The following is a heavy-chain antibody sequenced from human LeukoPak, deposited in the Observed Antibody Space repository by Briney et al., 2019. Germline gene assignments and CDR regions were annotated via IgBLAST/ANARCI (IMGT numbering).Heavy chain of an antibody. CDR2: IGGRDGGT. V-gene: IGHV3-23*01. CDR3: AKWGDYDILTGYYDSDY. CDR1: GFIFSNYA. J-gene: IGHJ4*01. Sequence: PGRSLRLSCAASGFIFSNYAMSWVRQAPGNLLEWVSSIGGRDGGTYYADSVKGRLSVSRDDPKNALYLQMNTLRVEDTAVYYCAKWGDYDILTGYYDSDYWGHGTLVTVSS. D-gene: IGHD3-9*01.